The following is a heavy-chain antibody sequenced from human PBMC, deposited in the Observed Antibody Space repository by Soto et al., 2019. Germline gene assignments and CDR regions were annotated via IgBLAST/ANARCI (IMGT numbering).Heavy chain of an antibody. J-gene: IGHJ4*02. CDR2: IYYSGST. CDR3: ARHSYYYDSTPMGY. D-gene: IGHD3-22*01. V-gene: IGHV4-39*01. CDR1: XXSXXXXXYX. Sequence: SETLSLTCTXSXXSXXXXXYXXGXXXQPPGKGLEWIGSIYYSGSTYYNPSLKSRVTISVDTSKNQFSLKLSSVTAADTAVYYCARHSYYYDSTPMGYWGQGTLVTVSS.